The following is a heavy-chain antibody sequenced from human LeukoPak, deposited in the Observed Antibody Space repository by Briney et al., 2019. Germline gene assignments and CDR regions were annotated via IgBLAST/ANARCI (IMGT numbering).Heavy chain of an antibody. CDR2: INHSGST. J-gene: IGHJ3*02. CDR3: ATKNYYDSSGYYFDAFDI. D-gene: IGHD3-22*01. CDR1: GGSFSGYY. V-gene: IGHV4-34*01. Sequence: PSETLSLTCAVYGGSFSGYYWSWIRQPPGKGLEWIGEINHSGSTNYNPSLKSRVTISVDTSKNQFSLKLSSVTAADTAVYYCATKNYYDSSGYYFDAFDIWGQGTMVTVSS.